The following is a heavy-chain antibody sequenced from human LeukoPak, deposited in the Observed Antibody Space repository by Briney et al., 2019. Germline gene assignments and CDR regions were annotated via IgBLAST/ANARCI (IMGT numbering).Heavy chain of an antibody. CDR2: IYHSGST. V-gene: IGHV4-30-2*01. Sequence: SETLSLTCAVSGGSISSGGSSWSWIRQPPGKGLEWIGYIYHSGSTYYNPSLKSRVTISVDRSKNQFSLKLSSVTAADTAVYYCARGSRSSWYWVFDYWGQGTLVTVSS. CDR3: ARGSRSSWYWVFDY. CDR1: GGSISSGGSS. D-gene: IGHD6-13*01. J-gene: IGHJ4*02.